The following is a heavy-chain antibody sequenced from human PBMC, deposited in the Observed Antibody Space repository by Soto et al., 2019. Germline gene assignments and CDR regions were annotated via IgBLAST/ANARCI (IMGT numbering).Heavy chain of an antibody. J-gene: IGHJ4*02. Sequence: EVQLVESGGGLVKSGGSLRLSCAASGFTFINAWMNWVRQTPGKGLEWVGRIKSKTDGGTTDYAAPVKGRFTISRDDSKDTVYLQRDSLKTEDTAVYYCTTDRRRPRAFAYWGQGTLVTVSS. V-gene: IGHV3-15*07. CDR1: GFTFINAW. D-gene: IGHD3-10*01. CDR3: TTDRRRPRAFAY. CDR2: IKSKTDGGTT.